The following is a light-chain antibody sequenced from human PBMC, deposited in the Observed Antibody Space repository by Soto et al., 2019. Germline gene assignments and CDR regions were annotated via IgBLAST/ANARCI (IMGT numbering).Light chain of an antibody. CDR2: GAS. V-gene: IGKV3-20*01. Sequence: EIVLTQSPGSLSLSPGERATLSCTASQSVSSSYLAWYQQKPGQAPRLLIYGASSRAIGIPDRFSGSGSGTDFTLTISRLEPEDFAVYYCQRYSNSLTFGGGTKVEIK. CDR1: QSVSSSY. J-gene: IGKJ4*01. CDR3: QRYSNSLT.